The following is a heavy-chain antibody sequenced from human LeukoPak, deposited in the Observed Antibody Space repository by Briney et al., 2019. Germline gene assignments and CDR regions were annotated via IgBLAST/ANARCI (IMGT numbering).Heavy chain of an antibody. V-gene: IGHV3-30*02. CDR2: IRYDGSKK. Sequence: GGSLRLSCAASGFTFSSYGMHWVRQAPGKGLEWVAFIRYDGSKKYYADSVKGRFTISRDNSKNTLYLQMNSLRAEDTAVYYCAKLDFYCSSTSCQFDYWGQGTLVTVSS. CDR3: AKLDFYCSSTSCQFDY. J-gene: IGHJ4*02. D-gene: IGHD2-2*01. CDR1: GFTFSSYG.